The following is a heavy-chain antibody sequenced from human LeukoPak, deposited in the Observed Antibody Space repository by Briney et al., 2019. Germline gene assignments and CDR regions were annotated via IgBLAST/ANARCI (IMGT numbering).Heavy chain of an antibody. CDR1: GGSISSSSYY. V-gene: IGHV4-39*01. CDR2: IYYSGST. J-gene: IGHJ4*02. CDR3: GADLGLDVAA. D-gene: IGHD6-25*01. Sequence: SEALSLTCTVSGGSISSSSYYWGWIRQPPGKGLEWIGSIYYSGSTYYNPSLKSRVTISVDTSKNQFSLKLSSVTAADTAVYYCGADLGLDVAAWGQGTLVTVSS.